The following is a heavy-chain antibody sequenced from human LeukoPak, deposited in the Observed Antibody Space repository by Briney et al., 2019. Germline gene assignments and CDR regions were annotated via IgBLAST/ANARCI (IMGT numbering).Heavy chain of an antibody. V-gene: IGHV4-39*07. D-gene: IGHD4-11*01. Sequence: PSETLSLTCTVSGDSMTTTSHFWDWIRQPPGKGLEWIGRIYTSGSTNYNPSLKSRVTISVDTSKNQFSLKLSSVTAADTAVYYCARGNWLGVTTPTNWGQGTLVTVSS. CDR3: ARGNWLGVTTPTN. CDR2: IYTSGST. CDR1: GDSMTTTSHF. J-gene: IGHJ4*02.